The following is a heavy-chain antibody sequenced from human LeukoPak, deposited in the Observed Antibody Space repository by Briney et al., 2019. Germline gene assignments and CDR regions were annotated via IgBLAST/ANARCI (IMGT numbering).Heavy chain of an antibody. Sequence: GGSLRLSCAASGFTFSSYSMNWVRQAPGKGLEWVSSISSSSSYIYYADSVKGRFTISRDNAKNSLYLQMNSLRAEDTAVYYCARDRGAGSCHDAFDIWGQGTMVTVSS. J-gene: IGHJ3*02. CDR1: GFTFSSYS. D-gene: IGHD1-26*01. CDR3: ARDRGAGSCHDAFDI. CDR2: ISSSSSYI. V-gene: IGHV3-21*01.